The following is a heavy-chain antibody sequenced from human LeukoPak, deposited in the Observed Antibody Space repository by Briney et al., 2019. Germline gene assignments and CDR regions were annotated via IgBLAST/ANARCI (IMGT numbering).Heavy chain of an antibody. CDR3: AKDRLTDWLPDY. D-gene: IGHD3-9*01. CDR2: ISGSDGSI. V-gene: IGHV3-23*01. J-gene: IGHJ4*02. Sequence: GGSLRLSCAASGFTFSSYAMSWVRRAPGKGLEWVSAISGSDGSIYYADSVKGRFTISRDNSKNTLYLQMNSLRAEDTAVYYCAKDRLTDWLPDYWGEGTLVTVSS. CDR1: GFTFSSYA.